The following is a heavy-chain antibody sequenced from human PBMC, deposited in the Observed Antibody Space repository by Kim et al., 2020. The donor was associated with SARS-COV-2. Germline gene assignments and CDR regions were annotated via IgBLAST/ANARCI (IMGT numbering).Heavy chain of an antibody. V-gene: IGHV3-64D*09. CDR1: GFTFSSYP. Sequence: GGSLRLSCSASGFTFSSYPMHWVRQAPGKGLEYVSALSSDGGSTYYAASVKGRFTISSDNSKDTLHLQMSSLRAEATADYYCVKEESRGSSPDYFDYCG. D-gene: IGHD6-6*01. J-gene: IGHJ4*01. CDR3: VKEESRGSSPDYFDY. CDR2: LSSDGGST.